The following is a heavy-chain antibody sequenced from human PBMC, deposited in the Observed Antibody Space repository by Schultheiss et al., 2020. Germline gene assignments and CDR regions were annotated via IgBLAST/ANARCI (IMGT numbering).Heavy chain of an antibody. V-gene: IGHV3-30*18. CDR2: LSYNGHEK. CDR1: GFTVSRSD. CDR3: VKGAWYASTNDGY. J-gene: IGHJ4*02. Sequence: GGSLRLSCVASGFTVSRSDMHWVRQAPDKGLEWVAVLSYNGHEKYYADSVSGRFTISRDDPKNTLSLQMNGLRDEDTAVYYCVKGAWYASTNDGYWGQGNLGTVSS. D-gene: IGHD5/OR15-5a*01.